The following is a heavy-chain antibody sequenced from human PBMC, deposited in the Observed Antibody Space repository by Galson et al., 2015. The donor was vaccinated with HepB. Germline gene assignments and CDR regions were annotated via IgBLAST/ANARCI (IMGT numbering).Heavy chain of an antibody. J-gene: IGHJ5*02. CDR1: GYTFSSYG. CDR3: ARGHHWWNGPNNWFDP. D-gene: IGHD2-8*02. V-gene: IGHV1-18*04. Sequence: SVKVSCKASGYTFSSYGISWVRQAPGQGLEWMGWISAYNGNTIYAQKFQGRGTMTTDTSTSTAFMELRSLKSDDTAVYYCARGHHWWNGPNNWFDPWGQGTLVTVSS. CDR2: ISAYNGNT.